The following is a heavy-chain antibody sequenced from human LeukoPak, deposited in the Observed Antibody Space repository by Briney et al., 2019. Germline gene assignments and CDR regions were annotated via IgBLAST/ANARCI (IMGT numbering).Heavy chain of an antibody. Sequence: PSETLSLTCTVSGGSISSYYWSWIRQPPGKGLEWIGYIYYSGSTNYNPSLKSRVTISVDTSKNQFSLKLSSVTAADTAVYYCARDNEIVDAFDIWGQGTMVTVSS. D-gene: IGHD3-22*01. CDR3: ARDNEIVDAFDI. CDR2: IYYSGST. CDR1: GGSISSYY. V-gene: IGHV4-59*01. J-gene: IGHJ3*02.